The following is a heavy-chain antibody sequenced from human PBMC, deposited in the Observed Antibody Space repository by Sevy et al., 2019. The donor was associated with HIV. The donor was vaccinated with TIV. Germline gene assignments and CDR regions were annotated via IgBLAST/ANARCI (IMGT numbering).Heavy chain of an antibody. J-gene: IGHJ6*02. CDR2: IYSGGST. D-gene: IGHD5-12*01. CDR3: AGVGMATKIYYGMDV. Sequence: GGSLRLSCAASGFTVSSNYMSWVRQAPGKGLEWVSVIYSGGSTYYADSVKGRFTISRANSKNTLYLQMNSLRAEDTAVYYCAGVGMATKIYYGMDVWGQGTTVTVSS. V-gene: IGHV3-53*01. CDR1: GFTVSSNY.